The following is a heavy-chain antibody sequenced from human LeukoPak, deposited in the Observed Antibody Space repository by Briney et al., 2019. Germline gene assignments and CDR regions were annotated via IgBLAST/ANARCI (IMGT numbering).Heavy chain of an antibody. CDR3: ARATVAGGYCSSTSCYTSGAGYYMDV. CDR2: ISSSSTTI. J-gene: IGHJ6*03. Sequence: DPGGSLRLSCAASGFSFSSYSMNWVRRAPGKGLECVSYISSSSTTIYYADSVKGRFTISRDNAKNSLYLQMNSLRAEDTAVYYCARATVAGGYCSSTSCYTSGAGYYMDVWGKGTTVTVSS. D-gene: IGHD2-2*02. CDR1: GFSFSSYS. V-gene: IGHV3-48*04.